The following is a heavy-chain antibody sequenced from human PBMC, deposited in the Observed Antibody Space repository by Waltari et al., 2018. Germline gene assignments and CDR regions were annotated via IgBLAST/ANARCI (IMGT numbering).Heavy chain of an antibody. CDR3: ARAGDPYYYYGMDV. CDR2: IIPIFGTA. V-gene: IGHV1-69*05. CDR1: GGNFSSYA. Sequence: QVQLVQSGAEVKKPGSSVKVSCKASGGNFSSYAISWVRPAPGQGLEWMGGIIPIFGTANYAQKFQGRVTITTDESTSTAYMELSSLRSEDTAVYYCARAGDPYYYYGMDVWGQGTTVTVSS. J-gene: IGHJ6*02. D-gene: IGHD2-21*02.